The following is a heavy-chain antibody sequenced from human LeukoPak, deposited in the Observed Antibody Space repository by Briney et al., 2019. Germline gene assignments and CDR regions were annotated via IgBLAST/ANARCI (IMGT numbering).Heavy chain of an antibody. V-gene: IGHV3-21*01. CDR1: GFTFSSYS. D-gene: IGHD6-13*01. CDR3: ARAIAAARDY. CDR2: ISSSSSYI. Sequence: GGSLRLSCAASGFTFSSYSMNWVRQAPGKGLEWVSSISSSSSYIYYADSVKGRFTISRDSAKNSLYLQMNSLRAEDTAVYYCARAIAAARDYWGQGTLVTVSS. J-gene: IGHJ4*02.